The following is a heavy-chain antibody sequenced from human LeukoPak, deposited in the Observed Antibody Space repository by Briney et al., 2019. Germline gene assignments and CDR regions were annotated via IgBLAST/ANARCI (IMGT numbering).Heavy chain of an antibody. CDR1: GFTFSSYA. J-gene: IGHJ4*02. D-gene: IGHD3-16*01. CDR2: ISGSGGST. V-gene: IGHV3-23*01. CDR3: AKAPTGDYYFDY. Sequence: SGGSLRLSCAASGFTFSSYAMIWVRQAPGKGLEWVSAISGSGGSTYYADSVKGRFTISRDNSKNTLYLQMNSLRAEDTAVYYCAKAPTGDYYFDYWGQGTLVTVSS.